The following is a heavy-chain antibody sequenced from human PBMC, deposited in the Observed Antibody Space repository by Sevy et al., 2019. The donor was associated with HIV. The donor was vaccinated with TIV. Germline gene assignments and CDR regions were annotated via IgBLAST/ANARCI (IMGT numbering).Heavy chain of an antibody. CDR1: GGSISSGGYY. CDR3: ARDFNDSSGFYFDY. J-gene: IGHJ4*02. CDR2: IYYSGST. Sequence: SETLSLTCTVSGGSISSGGYYWSWIRQHPGKGLEWIGYIYYSGSTYYNPSLKSRVTISVDTSKNQFSLKLCSVTAADTAVYYCARDFNDSSGFYFDYWGQGTLVTVSS. V-gene: IGHV4-31*03. D-gene: IGHD3-22*01.